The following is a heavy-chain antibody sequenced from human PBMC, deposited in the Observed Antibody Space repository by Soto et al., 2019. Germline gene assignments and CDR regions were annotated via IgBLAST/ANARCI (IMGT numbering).Heavy chain of an antibody. J-gene: IGHJ6*02. D-gene: IGHD2-2*01. Sequence: SETLSLTCAVSGYSISSGYYWGWIRQPPGKGLEWIGSIYHSGSTYYNPSLKSRVTISVDTSKNQFSLKLSSVTAADTAVYYCARDHIVVVPAAHYYYGMDVWGQGTTVTVSS. CDR1: GYSISSGYY. V-gene: IGHV4-38-2*02. CDR2: IYHSGST. CDR3: ARDHIVVVPAAHYYYGMDV.